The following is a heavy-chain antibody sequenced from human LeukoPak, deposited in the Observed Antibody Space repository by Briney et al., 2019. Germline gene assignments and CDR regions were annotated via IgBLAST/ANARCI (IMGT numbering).Heavy chain of an antibody. CDR2: IIPIFGAA. CDR3: ARGPADSYYLDY. CDR1: GGTFSSYA. D-gene: IGHD4-11*01. V-gene: IGHV1-69*05. J-gene: IGHJ4*02. Sequence: SVKVSCKASGGTFSSYAISWVRQAPGQGLEWMGGIIPIFGAANYAQKFQGRVTITTDESTSTAYMELSSLRSEDTAVYYCARGPADSYYLDYWGQGTLVTVSS.